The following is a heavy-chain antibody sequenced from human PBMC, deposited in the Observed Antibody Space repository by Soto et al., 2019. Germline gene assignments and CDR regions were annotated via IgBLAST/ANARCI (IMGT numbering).Heavy chain of an antibody. CDR1: GGSISSYY. CDR2: IYYSGST. D-gene: IGHD6-13*01. J-gene: IGHJ4*02. V-gene: IGHV4-59*01. CDR3: AREKAASYRLDYFDY. Sequence: QVQLQESGPGLVKPSETLSLTCTVSGGSISSYYWSWIRQPPGKGLEWIGYIYYSGSTNYNPSLKSRVTISVDTSKNQFSLKLSSVTAADTAVYYCAREKAASYRLDYFDYWGQGTLVTVSS.